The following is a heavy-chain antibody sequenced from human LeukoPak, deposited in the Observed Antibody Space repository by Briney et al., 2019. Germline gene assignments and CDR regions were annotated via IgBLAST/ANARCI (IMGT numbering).Heavy chain of an antibody. D-gene: IGHD2-15*01. J-gene: IGHJ5*02. CDR1: GYSISSGYY. Sequence: SETLSLTCAVSGYSISSGYYWGWIRQPPGKGLEWIGSIYHSGSTYYNPSLKSRVTISVDTSKNQFSLKVSSVTAADTAVCYCARQAIAATGNWFDPWGQGTLVTVSS. CDR3: ARQAIAATGNWFDP. V-gene: IGHV4-38-2*01. CDR2: IYHSGST.